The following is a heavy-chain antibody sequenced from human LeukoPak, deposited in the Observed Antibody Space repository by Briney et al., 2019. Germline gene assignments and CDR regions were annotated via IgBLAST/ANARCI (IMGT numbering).Heavy chain of an antibody. CDR2: IGGDGANT. V-gene: IGHV3-23*01. D-gene: IGHD3-3*01. CDR3: AKDGRSGFYPGVVH. J-gene: IGHJ4*02. Sequence: GGSLRLSCVAAGFPFRTYAMTWVRPAPGKGLEWVSAIGGDGANTYYADSVKGRSTISRDNSNNTLYLHMNSLRADDTAIYYCAKDGRSGFYPGVVHWGRGSLVTVSS. CDR1: GFPFRTYA.